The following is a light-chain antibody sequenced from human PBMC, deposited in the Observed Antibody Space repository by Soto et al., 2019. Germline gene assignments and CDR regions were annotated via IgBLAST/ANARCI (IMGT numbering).Light chain of an antibody. CDR1: SSNIGSNT. CDR3: SAWDDSLNGVV. CDR2: SNN. J-gene: IGLJ2*01. V-gene: IGLV1-44*01. Sequence: QCVLTQPPSASGTPGQRVTISCSGSSSNIGSNTVNWYQQLPGTAPKLLIYSNNQRPSGVPDRFSGSKSGTSASLAISGLQSEGETDYYCSAWDDSLNGVVFGGGTKLTVL.